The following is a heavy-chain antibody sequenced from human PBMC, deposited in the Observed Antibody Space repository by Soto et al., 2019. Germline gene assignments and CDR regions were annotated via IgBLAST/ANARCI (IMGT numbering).Heavy chain of an antibody. CDR3: ATDDYGAHAF. Sequence: ASVKVSCKPFGYTFTAYYIHWVRQAPGQGLECVGWVDPRSGATNYAQRFQGRVVMTRDMSVHTVYMELSGLTSDDTAIYYCATDDYGAHAFWGQGTLVTVSS. V-gene: IGHV1-2*02. J-gene: IGHJ4*01. CDR1: GYTFTAYY. CDR2: VDPRSGAT. D-gene: IGHD4-17*01.